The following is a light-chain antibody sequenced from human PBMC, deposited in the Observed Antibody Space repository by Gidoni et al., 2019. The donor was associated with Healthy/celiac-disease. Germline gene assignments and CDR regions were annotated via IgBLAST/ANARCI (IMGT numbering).Light chain of an antibody. Sequence: DIQLTQSPSFLSASVGDRVTITCRASQGISSYLAWYQQKPGKAPKLLTYAASTLQSGVPSRFSGSGSGTEFTLTISSLQPEDCATYYCQQLNSYPWCSFGQGTKLEIK. J-gene: IGKJ2*04. CDR2: AAS. V-gene: IGKV1-9*01. CDR1: QGISSY. CDR3: QQLNSYPWCS.